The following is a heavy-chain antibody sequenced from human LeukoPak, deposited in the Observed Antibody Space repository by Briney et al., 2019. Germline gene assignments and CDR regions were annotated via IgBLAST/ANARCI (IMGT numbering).Heavy chain of an antibody. CDR2: ISGSGAGT. J-gene: IGHJ4*02. CDR3: ATRTLYCSTSRCYLDY. V-gene: IGHV3-23*01. CDR1: GFTFSNYA. Sequence: GGSLRLSCAASGFTFSNYAMSWVRQAPGKGLEWVSSISGSGAGTYYADSVKGRFTISRDNSKNTLYLQMSSPRAADTAVYYCATRTLYCSTSRCYLDYWGRGTLVTVPS. D-gene: IGHD2-2*01.